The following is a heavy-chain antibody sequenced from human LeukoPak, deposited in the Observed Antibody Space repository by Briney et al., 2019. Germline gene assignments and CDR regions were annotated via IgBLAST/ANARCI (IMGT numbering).Heavy chain of an antibody. V-gene: IGHV3-21*01. CDR3: ARPDSSSWYNWFDP. CDR1: GFTFSSYS. J-gene: IGHJ5*02. Sequence: PGGSQRLSCAASGFTFSSYSMNWVRQAPGKGLEWVSSISSSSYIYYADSVKGRFTISRDNAKNSLYLQMNSLRAEDTAVYYCARPDSSSWYNWFDPWGQGTLVTVSS. CDR2: ISSSSYI. D-gene: IGHD6-13*01.